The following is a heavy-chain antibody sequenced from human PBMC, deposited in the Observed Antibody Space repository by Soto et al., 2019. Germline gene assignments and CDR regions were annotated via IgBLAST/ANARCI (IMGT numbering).Heavy chain of an antibody. J-gene: IGHJ6*02. Sequence: QVQVVQSGAEVKKPGSSVKVSCKVSGGIFTNNAISWVRQAPGQGLEWLGGVIPLFDTAYYAQRFRGRLKLSAGGATTTAYMELSGLTSADTAVYFCATGGHNDGYNFYHGMDVWGQGTTVTVS. D-gene: IGHD5-18*01. CDR2: VIPLFDTA. CDR3: ATGGHNDGYNFYHGMDV. V-gene: IGHV1-69*01. CDR1: GGIFTNNA.